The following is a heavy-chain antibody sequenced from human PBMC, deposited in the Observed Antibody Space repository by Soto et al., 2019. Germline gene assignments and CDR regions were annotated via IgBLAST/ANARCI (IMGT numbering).Heavy chain of an antibody. Sequence: EVQLSESGGGLVQPGGSLRLSCAASGFISSAYAMSWVRQAPGKGVEWVSGISASGGSTYYTESVKGRFAISRDNSKNTLYLQMNSLRAEDTAVYYCAKDYDFEYWGQGALVTVTS. J-gene: IGHJ4*02. V-gene: IGHV3-23*01. CDR3: AKDYDFEY. CDR1: GFISSAYA. CDR2: ISASGGST. D-gene: IGHD4-17*01.